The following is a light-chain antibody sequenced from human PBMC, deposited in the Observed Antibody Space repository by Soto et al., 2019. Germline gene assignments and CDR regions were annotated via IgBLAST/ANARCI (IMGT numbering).Light chain of an antibody. Sequence: DIQMTQSPSTLSASVGDRVTITCRSSQIISTWLAWYQQKPGEAPKFLIYDASSLESGVPSRFSGSGSGTEFTLTISSLQPDDFATYYCQQYDTYSRTFGQGTKVDI. CDR1: QIISTW. V-gene: IGKV1-5*01. CDR2: DAS. J-gene: IGKJ1*01. CDR3: QQYDTYSRT.